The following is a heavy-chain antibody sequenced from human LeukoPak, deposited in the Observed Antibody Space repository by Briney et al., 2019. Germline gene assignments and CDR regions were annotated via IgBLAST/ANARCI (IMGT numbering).Heavy chain of an antibody. J-gene: IGHJ4*02. Sequence: GGSLRLSCAASGFTFSSYGMHWVRQAPGKGLEWVSFINYNGRNNYYADSVKGRFTISRGSSKNTLSLQMNSLRDEDTAVYYCAKDSPIYYIDYWGQGTLVTVSS. CDR3: AKDSPIYYIDY. CDR2: INYNGRNN. D-gene: IGHD3-10*01. V-gene: IGHV3-30*02. CDR1: GFTFSSYG.